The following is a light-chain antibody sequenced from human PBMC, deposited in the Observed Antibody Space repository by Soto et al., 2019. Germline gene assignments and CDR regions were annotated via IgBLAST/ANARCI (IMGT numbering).Light chain of an antibody. CDR1: QRVSRKF. CDR2: GAT. V-gene: IGKV3-20*01. J-gene: IGKJ1*01. Sequence: IGLGQSPATLALSPGERATLSFRARQRVSRKFLAWYQQKPGQAPRLLIYGATSRATGITDRFSGRGSGTDFTLTISRLEPEDLAVYYCQQYGMSPQTFGQGTKVEIK. CDR3: QQYGMSPQT.